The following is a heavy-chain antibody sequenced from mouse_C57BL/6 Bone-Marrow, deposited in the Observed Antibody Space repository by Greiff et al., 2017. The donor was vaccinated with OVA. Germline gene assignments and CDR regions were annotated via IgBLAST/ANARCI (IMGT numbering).Heavy chain of an antibody. CDR2: IDPETGGT. J-gene: IGHJ4*01. CDR1: GYTFTDYE. D-gene: IGHD3-1*01. Sequence: VQLQQSGAELVRPGASVTLSCKASGYTFTDYEMHWVKQTPVHGLEWIGAIDPETGGTAYNQKFKGKAILTADKSSSTAYMELRSLTSEDSAVYYCTRSGAARALYYAMDYWGQGTSVTVSS. V-gene: IGHV1-15*01. CDR3: TRSGAARALYYAMDY.